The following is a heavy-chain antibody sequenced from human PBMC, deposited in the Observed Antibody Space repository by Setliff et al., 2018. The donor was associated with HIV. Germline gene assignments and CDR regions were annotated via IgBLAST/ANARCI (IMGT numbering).Heavy chain of an antibody. D-gene: IGHD2-21*02. V-gene: IGHV4-38-2*01. CDR3: GRLSETAMASFDS. CDR1: GYSISSTYY. J-gene: IGHJ4*02. Sequence: SETLSLTCAVSGYSISSTYYWGWIRQPPGMGLEWIGSIYHGGDTYYNPSLKSRVTISVDASKNQFSLKLTSVTAADTAVYYCGRLSETAMASFDSWGQGILVTVSS. CDR2: IYHGGDT.